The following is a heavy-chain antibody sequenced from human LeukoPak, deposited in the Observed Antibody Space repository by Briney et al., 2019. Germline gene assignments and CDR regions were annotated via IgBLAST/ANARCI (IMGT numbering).Heavy chain of an antibody. V-gene: IGHV1-69*13. CDR2: IIPIFGTA. CDR3: ASDIVVVPAAIMGYYYYYMDV. Sequence: SVKVSCKASGYTFTGYYMHWVRQAPGQGLEWMGGIIPIFGTANYAQKFQGRVTITADESTSTAYMELSSLRSEDTAVYYCASDIVVVPAAIMGYYYYYMDVWGKGTTVTVSS. CDR1: GYTFTGYY. J-gene: IGHJ6*03. D-gene: IGHD2-2*02.